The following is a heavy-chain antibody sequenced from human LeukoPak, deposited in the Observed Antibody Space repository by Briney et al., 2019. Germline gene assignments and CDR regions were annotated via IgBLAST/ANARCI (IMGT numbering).Heavy chain of an antibody. Sequence: PGRSLRLSCAASGFTFSSYGMHWVRQAPGKGLEWVAVISYDGSNKYYADSVKGRFTISRDNSKNTLYLQMNSLRAEDTAVYYCAKASLRYYYDSSGYYYDYWGQGTLVPVSS. CDR1: GFTFSSYG. V-gene: IGHV3-30*18. CDR2: ISYDGSNK. D-gene: IGHD3-22*01. J-gene: IGHJ4*02. CDR3: AKASLRYYYDSSGYYYDY.